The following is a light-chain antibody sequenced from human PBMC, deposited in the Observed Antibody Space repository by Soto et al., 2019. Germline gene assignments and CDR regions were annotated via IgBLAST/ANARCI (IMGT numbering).Light chain of an antibody. CDR3: MQLTQLPPT. CDR2: EVS. Sequence: DVVMTQTPLSLSVAPGQPASISCKSSQSLLHITGETFLFWYLQKPGQSPQLLIYEVSTRVSGVPDRFSGSGSGTDFTLEISWVETDDVGIYSCMQLTQLPPTFGQGTRLGIE. CDR1: QSLLHITGETF. V-gene: IGKV2-29*03. J-gene: IGKJ5*01.